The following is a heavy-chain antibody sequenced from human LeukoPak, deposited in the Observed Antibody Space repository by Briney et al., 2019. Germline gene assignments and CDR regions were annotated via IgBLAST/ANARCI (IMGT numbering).Heavy chain of an antibody. J-gene: IGHJ3*02. CDR1: GFTVSSNY. CDR3: ASYSSGWDAFDI. D-gene: IGHD6-19*01. CDR2: IYSGGST. V-gene: IGHV3-53*01. Sequence: GGSLRLSCAASGFTVSSNYMSWVRRAPGKGLEWVSVIYSGGSTYYADSVKGRFTISRDNSKNTLYLQMNSLRAEDTAVYYCASYSSGWDAFDIWGQGTMVTVSS.